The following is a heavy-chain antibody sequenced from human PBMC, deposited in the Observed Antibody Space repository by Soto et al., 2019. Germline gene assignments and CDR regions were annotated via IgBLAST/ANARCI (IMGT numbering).Heavy chain of an antibody. CDR3: VRTRVNRIAAAGAYWIDS. J-gene: IGHJ5*01. Sequence: EVQLVESGGGLVQPGGSLRLSCAASGFTLSGYEMHWVRQLTGKGLEWVSTIATAGDTFHSGSVKGRFTISREDAKNSLYLQMDSLRAEDTAVYYCVRTRVNRIAAAGAYWIDSWGQGTLVTVSS. V-gene: IGHV3-13*04. D-gene: IGHD6-13*01. CDR2: IATAGDT. CDR1: GFTLSGYE.